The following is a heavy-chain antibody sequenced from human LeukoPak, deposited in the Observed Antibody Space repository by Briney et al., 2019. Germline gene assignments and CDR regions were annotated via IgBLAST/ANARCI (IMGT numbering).Heavy chain of an antibody. CDR3: ARAPGWLRALGSDY. V-gene: IGHV3-7*01. Sequence: GGSLRLSCAASGFTFSSYWMSWVRQAPGKGLEWVANIKQDGSEKYYVDSVKGRFTISRDNAKNSLYLQMNSLRAEDTAVYYCARAPGWLRALGSDYWGQGTLVTVSS. CDR1: GFTFSSYW. D-gene: IGHD5-12*01. CDR2: IKQDGSEK. J-gene: IGHJ4*02.